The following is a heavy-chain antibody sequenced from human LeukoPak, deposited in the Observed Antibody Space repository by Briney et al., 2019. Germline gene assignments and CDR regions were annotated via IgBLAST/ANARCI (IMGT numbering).Heavy chain of an antibody. Sequence: GGSLRLSCAASGFTFSSYSMNWVRQAPGKGLGWVSSISSSSSYIYYADSVKGRFTISRDNAKNSLYLQMNSLRAEDTAVYYCARDVNDSSGYYFGREQYYYYGMDVWGQGTTVTVSS. CDR2: ISSSSSYI. D-gene: IGHD3-22*01. CDR3: ARDVNDSSGYYFGREQYYYYGMDV. CDR1: GFTFSSYS. V-gene: IGHV3-21*01. J-gene: IGHJ6*02.